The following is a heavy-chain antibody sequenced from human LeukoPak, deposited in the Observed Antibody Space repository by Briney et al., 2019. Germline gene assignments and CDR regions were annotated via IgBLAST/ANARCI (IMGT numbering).Heavy chain of an antibody. V-gene: IGHV1-69*04. CDR2: IIPILGIA. CDR3: AREVGDSSGYLYYFDY. J-gene: IGHJ4*02. Sequence: ASVKVSCKASGGTFSSYAISWVRQASGQGLEWMGRIIPILGIANYAQKFQGRVTITADKSTSTAYMELSSLRSEDTAVYYCAREVGDSSGYLYYFDYWGQGTLVTVSS. CDR1: GGTFSSYA. D-gene: IGHD3-22*01.